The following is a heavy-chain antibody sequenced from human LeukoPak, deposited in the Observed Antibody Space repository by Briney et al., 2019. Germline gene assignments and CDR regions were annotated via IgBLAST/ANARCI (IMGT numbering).Heavy chain of an antibody. J-gene: IGHJ6*04. V-gene: IGHV3-23*01. CDR2: MSSSDDGR. Sequence: GGSLRLSCATSGFSFSGYAMSWVRQAPGKGLEWVSAMSSSDDGRYYAASVRGRFTISRDNAKNSLYLQMNSLRAEDTAVYYCAELGITMIGGVWGKGTTVTISS. CDR3: AELGITMIGGV. CDR1: GFSFSGYA. D-gene: IGHD3-10*02.